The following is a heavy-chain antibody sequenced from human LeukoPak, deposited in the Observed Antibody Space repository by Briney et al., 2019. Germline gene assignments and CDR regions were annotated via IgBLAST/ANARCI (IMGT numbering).Heavy chain of an antibody. V-gene: IGHV3-9*02. CDR2: ISWNSGSI. CDR1: GFTSDDYA. Sequence: GGSLRLSCAASGFTSDDYAMHWVRQAAGKGLEWVSGISWNSGSIVYADSVKGRFTISRDNANNSLYLQMNSVRAEDTALYYCAKGPYGSGSFNWFDPWGQGTLVTVSS. CDR3: AKGPYGSGSFNWFDP. D-gene: IGHD3-10*01. J-gene: IGHJ5*02.